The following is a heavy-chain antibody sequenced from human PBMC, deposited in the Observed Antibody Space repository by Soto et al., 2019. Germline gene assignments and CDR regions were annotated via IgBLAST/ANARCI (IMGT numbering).Heavy chain of an antibody. CDR2: IIPVYDTA. CDR3: ARDDNSGFFIGYYGLDV. J-gene: IGHJ6*02. Sequence: QVQLVQSGAEVQKPGSSVKVSCKASGGTFSNFAISWVRQAPGQWLEWMGAIIPVYDTAKYAQKFQDRLTITADESTSTAYMELRSLRSEDTAVYYCARDDNSGFFIGYYGLDVWGQGTTVTVSS. D-gene: IGHD6-19*01. CDR1: GGTFSNFA. V-gene: IGHV1-69*01.